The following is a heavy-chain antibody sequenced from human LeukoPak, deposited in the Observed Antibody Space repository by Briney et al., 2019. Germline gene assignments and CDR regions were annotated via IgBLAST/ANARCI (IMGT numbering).Heavy chain of an antibody. Sequence: PGGSLRLSCAASGFTFSSYGMHWVRQAPGKGLEWVAFIRYDGSNKYYADSVKGRFTISRDNSKNTLYLQMNSLRAEDTAVYYCAKDSSERSGYCTTTSCSSLDYWGQGALVTVSS. V-gene: IGHV3-30*02. CDR1: GFTFSSYG. J-gene: IGHJ4*02. D-gene: IGHD2-2*01. CDR3: AKDSSERSGYCTTTSCSSLDY. CDR2: IRYDGSNK.